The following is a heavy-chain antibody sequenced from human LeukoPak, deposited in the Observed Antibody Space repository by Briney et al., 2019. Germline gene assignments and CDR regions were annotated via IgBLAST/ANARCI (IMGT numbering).Heavy chain of an antibody. CDR3: ARRERLGYSHGGGTLDV. CDR1: GFLVSSNY. CDR2: IDSAGTT. J-gene: IGHJ3*01. V-gene: IGHV3-66*01. D-gene: IGHD5-18*01. Sequence: GGSLRLSCAASGFLVSSNYMSWVRQAPGKGLEWVSFIDSAGTTYYADSVKGRFTISRDNSENTLYLQMSSLRAEDTALYYCARRERLGYSHGGGTLDVWGQGTMVTVSS.